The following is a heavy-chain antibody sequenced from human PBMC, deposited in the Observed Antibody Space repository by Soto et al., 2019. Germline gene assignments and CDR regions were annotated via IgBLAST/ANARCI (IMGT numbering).Heavy chain of an antibody. CDR1: GFTFSSNG. CDR2: IWYDGSRK. V-gene: IGHV3-33*07. D-gene: IGHD1-26*01. Sequence: GGSLRLSCAASGFTFSSNGMYWVRQAPGKGLEWVALIWYDGSRKYYADSVKGRFTISRDNSKNTLYLQMNSLRAEDTAVYYCARLRGSYFDFWGQGTLVPVSS. J-gene: IGHJ4*02. CDR3: ARLRGSYFDF.